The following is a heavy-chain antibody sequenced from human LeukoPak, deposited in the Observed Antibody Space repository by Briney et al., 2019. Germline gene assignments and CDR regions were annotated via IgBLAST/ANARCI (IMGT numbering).Heavy chain of an antibody. CDR3: ASLFRDGYSSAYYYYYYMDV. CDR1: GYSISSGYY. CDR2: INHSGST. J-gene: IGHJ6*03. Sequence: SETLSLTCTVSGYSISSGYYWGWIRQPPGKGLEWIGEINHSGSTNYNPSLKSRVTISVDTSKNQFSLKLSSVTAADTAVYYCASLFRDGYSSAYYYYYYMDVWGKGTTVTVSS. V-gene: IGHV4-38-2*02. D-gene: IGHD5-24*01.